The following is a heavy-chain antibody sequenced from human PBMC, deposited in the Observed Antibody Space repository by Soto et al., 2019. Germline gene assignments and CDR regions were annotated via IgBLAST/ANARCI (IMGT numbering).Heavy chain of an antibody. CDR2: ISAYNGNT. V-gene: IGHV1-18*01. J-gene: IGHJ5*02. Sequence: GASVKVSCKASGYTFTSYGISWVRQAPGQGLEWMGWISAYNGNTNYAQKLQGRVTMTTDTSTSTAYMELRSLRSDDTAVYYCANAYCSGGNGYPGHWFDPWGQGTLVTVSS. CDR1: GYTFTSYG. CDR3: ANAYCSGGNGYPGHWFDP. D-gene: IGHD2-15*01.